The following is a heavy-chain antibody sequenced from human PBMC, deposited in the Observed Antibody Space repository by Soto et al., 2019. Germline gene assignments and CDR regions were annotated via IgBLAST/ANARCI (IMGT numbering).Heavy chain of an antibody. Sequence: PGGSLRLSCAVSGFTVSTYGMHWVRQAPGKGLEWVSAISNSGGSTYADSVKGRFTIFRDNSNNMLYLQMNSLRVEDTALYYCAKFGTVALNYFDSWGQGTLVTVSS. CDR1: GFTVSTYG. CDR3: AKFGTVALNYFDS. J-gene: IGHJ4*02. V-gene: IGHV3-23*01. D-gene: IGHD4-4*01. CDR2: ISNSGGST.